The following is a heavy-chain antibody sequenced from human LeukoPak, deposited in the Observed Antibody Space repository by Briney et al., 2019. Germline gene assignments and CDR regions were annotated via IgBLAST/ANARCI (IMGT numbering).Heavy chain of an antibody. V-gene: IGHV3-48*03. D-gene: IGHD2/OR15-2a*01. Sequence: PGGSLRLSCAASGFTFSSYEMNWVRQAPGKGLEWVSYISSSGSTIYYADSMKGRFTISRDNAKNSLYLQMNSLRAEDTAVYYCARVSYFDAFDIWGQGTMVTVSS. CDR1: GFTFSSYE. CDR3: ARVSYFDAFDI. J-gene: IGHJ3*02. CDR2: ISSSGSTI.